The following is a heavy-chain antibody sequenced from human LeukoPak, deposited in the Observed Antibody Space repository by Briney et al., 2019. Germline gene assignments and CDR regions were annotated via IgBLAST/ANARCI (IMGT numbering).Heavy chain of an antibody. CDR2: IKADGGEK. J-gene: IGHJ6*03. D-gene: IGHD3-3*01. CDR3: ARDRITIFGVVRRGRSMDV. V-gene: IGHV3-7*01. CDR1: GFTFSTYW. Sequence: GGSLRLSCAASGFTFSTYWMNWFRQTPGKGLEWVAKIKADGGEKDHVASVKGRFTISRDNAKNSLYLQMNSLRAEDTAVYYCARDRITIFGVVRRGRSMDVWGKGTTVTVSS.